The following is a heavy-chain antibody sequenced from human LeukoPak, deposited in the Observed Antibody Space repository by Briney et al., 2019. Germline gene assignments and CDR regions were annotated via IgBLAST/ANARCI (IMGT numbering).Heavy chain of an antibody. V-gene: IGHV5-51*01. J-gene: IGHJ6*02. CDR3: ARFSSRWFSGMDV. CDR1: GYSFTSYW. Sequence: GESLKISCKGSGYSFTSYWIGWVRQIPGKGLEWMGIIYPSDSDSRYNPSFQGQVTVSADKSISTAYLQWSSLKASDTATYYCARFSSRWFSGMDVWGQGTTVTVSS. CDR2: IYPSDSDS. D-gene: IGHD2-2*01.